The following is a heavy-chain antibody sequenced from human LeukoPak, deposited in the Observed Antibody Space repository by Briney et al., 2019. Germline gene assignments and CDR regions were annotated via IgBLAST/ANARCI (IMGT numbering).Heavy chain of an antibody. CDR3: GGFEYEAGLGW. J-gene: IGHJ4*02. CDR2: IKPDGSET. V-gene: IGHV3-7*01. Sequence: GGSLRLSCAASGFTFSSYWMMWVRQAPGEGLEWVANIKPDGSETYYMGSVRGRFTISRDNAKNLLYLQMNNLRGEDTAVYYCGGFEYEAGLGWWGQGTLVAVST. CDR1: GFTFSSYW. D-gene: IGHD6-19*01.